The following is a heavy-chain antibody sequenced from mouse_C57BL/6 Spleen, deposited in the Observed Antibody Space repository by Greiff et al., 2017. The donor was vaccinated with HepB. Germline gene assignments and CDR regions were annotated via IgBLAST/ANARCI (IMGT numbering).Heavy chain of an antibody. CDR3: ARVDGYYDAMDY. Sequence: EVQWVESGGGLVKPGGSLKLSCAASGFTFSDYGMHWVRQAPEKGLEWVAYISSGSSTIYYADTVKGRFTISRDNAKNTLFLQMTSLRSEDTAMYYCARVDGYYDAMDYWGQGTSVTVSS. CDR1: GFTFSDYG. CDR2: ISSGSSTI. D-gene: IGHD2-3*01. J-gene: IGHJ4*01. V-gene: IGHV5-17*01.